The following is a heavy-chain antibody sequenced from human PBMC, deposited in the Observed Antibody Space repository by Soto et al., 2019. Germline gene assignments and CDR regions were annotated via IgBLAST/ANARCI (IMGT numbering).Heavy chain of an antibody. CDR3: ARETLLWFGELLQGNYYYYGMDV. J-gene: IGHJ6*02. CDR2: ISYDGSTK. D-gene: IGHD3-10*01. CDR1: GFAFSRYA. V-gene: IGHV3-30-3*01. Sequence: QVQLVESGGGVVQPGRSLRLSCAASGFAFSRYAIHWVRQAPGKGLEWVAVISYDGSTKYYADSVKGRFTISRDNSKNTLYMQMNSLRAEDTAVYYCARETLLWFGELLQGNYYYYGMDVWGQGTTVTVSS.